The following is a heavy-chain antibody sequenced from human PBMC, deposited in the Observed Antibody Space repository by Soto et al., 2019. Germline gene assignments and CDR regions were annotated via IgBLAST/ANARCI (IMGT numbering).Heavy chain of an antibody. CDR1: GFIFSGSA. D-gene: IGHD2-2*02. CDR2: IRSRANNFAT. Sequence: GGSLRLSCAASGFIFSGSAIHWVRQASGKGLEWVGRIRSRANNFATSSAASVKGRFTFSRDDSKNTAYLQMNTLKPEDTAVYYCARGQGPDIRDSYYHGMDVWGQGTTATVSS. CDR3: ARGQGPDIRDSYYHGMDV. V-gene: IGHV3-73*01. J-gene: IGHJ6*02.